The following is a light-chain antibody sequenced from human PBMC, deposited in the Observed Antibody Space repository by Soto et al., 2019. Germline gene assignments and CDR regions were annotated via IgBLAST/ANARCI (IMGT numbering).Light chain of an antibody. CDR3: QQRKSGPPLT. J-gene: IGKJ4*01. CDR1: QSVDVY. V-gene: IGKV3-11*01. CDR2: DAS. Sequence: VLTQSPATLSLSPGERATLSCRASQSVDVYLAWYQQKPGQAPKLLIYDASNRASGIPARFSGSGSGTDFTLTISSLGPEDFAIYYCQQRKSGPPLTFGGGTKVEIK.